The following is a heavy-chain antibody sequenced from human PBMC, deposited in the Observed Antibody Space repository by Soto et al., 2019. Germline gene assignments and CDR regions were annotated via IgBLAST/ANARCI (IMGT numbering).Heavy chain of an antibody. CDR1: GFTFSSYW. Sequence: GGSLRLSCAASGFTFSSYWMHWVRQAPGKGLVWVSHINGDGSSTIYADSVKGRFTISRDNAKNTLYLQMNSLRVEDTAVYYCARVGEWKPIPHFDYWGQGTLVTVSS. CDR3: ARVGEWKPIPHFDY. V-gene: IGHV3-74*01. CDR2: INGDGSST. D-gene: IGHD1-26*01. J-gene: IGHJ4*02.